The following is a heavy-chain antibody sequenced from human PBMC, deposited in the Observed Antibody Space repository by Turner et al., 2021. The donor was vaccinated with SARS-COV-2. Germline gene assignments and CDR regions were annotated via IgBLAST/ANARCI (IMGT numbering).Heavy chain of an antibody. D-gene: IGHD5-18*01. J-gene: IGHJ6*02. CDR1: GYTFTGYY. CDR3: ARSRYTYGSYYYYGMDV. V-gene: IGHV1-2*02. CDR2: INPNIGGT. Sequence: QVQLVQSGAEVKKPGASVKVSCKASGYTFTGYYMHWVRQAPGQGLEWMGWINPNIGGTNYAQKFQGRVTMTWDTSISTAYMELSRLRSDDTAVYYCARSRYTYGSYYYYGMDVWGQGTTVTVSS.